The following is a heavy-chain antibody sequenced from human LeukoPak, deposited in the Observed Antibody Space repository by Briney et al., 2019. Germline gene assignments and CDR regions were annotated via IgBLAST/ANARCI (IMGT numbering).Heavy chain of an antibody. V-gene: IGHV3-30*02. D-gene: IGHD2-2*01. Sequence: PGGSLRLSCAASGFTFSSYGMHWVRQAPGKGLEWVAFIRYDGSNKYYADSVKGRFTISRDNSKNTLYLQMNSLRAEDTAVYYCAKALGVVPAASFDYWGQGTLVTASS. CDR3: AKALGVVPAASFDY. J-gene: IGHJ4*02. CDR1: GFTFSSYG. CDR2: IRYDGSNK.